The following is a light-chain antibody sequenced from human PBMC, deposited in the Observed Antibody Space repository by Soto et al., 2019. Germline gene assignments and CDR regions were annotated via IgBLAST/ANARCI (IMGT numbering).Light chain of an antibody. V-gene: IGKV3-15*01. J-gene: IGKJ1*01. CDR1: QSVSGN. CDR2: GAS. CDR3: QQYNKWPKT. Sequence: EIVMTQSPATLSVSPGERATLSCRASQSVSGNLAWYQQKPGQAPRLLIYGASARATGITARFSGSGSGTEFTLTISSLQSEDFAVYYCQQYNKWPKTFGQGTKVDIK.